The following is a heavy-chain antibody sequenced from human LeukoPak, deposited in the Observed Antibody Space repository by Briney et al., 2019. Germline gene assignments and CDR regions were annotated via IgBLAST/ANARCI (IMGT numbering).Heavy chain of an antibody. D-gene: IGHD1-26*01. CDR1: GGSISSGGYY. CDR3: ARAGQGSYAEYFQH. V-gene: IGHV4-31*03. Sequence: SETLSLTCTVSGGSISSGGYYWSWIRQYPGKGLEWIGYIYYSGSTYYNPSLKSRVTISVDTSKNQFSLKLSSVTAADTAVYYCARAGQGSYAEYFQHWGQGTLVTVSS. CDR2: IYYSGST. J-gene: IGHJ1*01.